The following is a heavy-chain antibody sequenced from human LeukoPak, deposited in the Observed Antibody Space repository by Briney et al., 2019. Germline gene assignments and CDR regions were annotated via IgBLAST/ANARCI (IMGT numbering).Heavy chain of an antibody. V-gene: IGHV3-49*04. Sequence: GGSLRLSCRTSGFTFDDYAMNWVRQAPGKGLEWVGLIRSKAYGATTEYAASVTGRLSISRDDPKSIVYLQMNSLTTEDTAVYYCIRGTAYYFDFWGQGTLVTVSS. CDR3: IRGTAYYFDF. CDR2: IRSKAYGATT. CDR1: GFTFDDYA. J-gene: IGHJ4*02. D-gene: IGHD5-18*01.